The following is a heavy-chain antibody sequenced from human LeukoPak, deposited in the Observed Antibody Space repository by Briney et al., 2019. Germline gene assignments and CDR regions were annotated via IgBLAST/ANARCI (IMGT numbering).Heavy chain of an antibody. CDR1: GGSIRSGGYS. CDR3: AREVTYYYDSSGHQYGGNWFDP. D-gene: IGHD3-22*01. CDR2: IAYGGTT. Sequence: RPSQTLSLTCTVSGGSIRSGGYSWSWIRQHPGKGLEWIGYIAYGGTTLYNPSLKSRVTISVDTSKNLLSLNLTSVTAADTAVYYCAREVTYYYDSSGHQYGGNWFDPWGQGTLVTVSS. J-gene: IGHJ5*02. V-gene: IGHV4-31*03.